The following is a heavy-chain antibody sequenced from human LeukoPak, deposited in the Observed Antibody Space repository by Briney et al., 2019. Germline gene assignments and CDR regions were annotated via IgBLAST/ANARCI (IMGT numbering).Heavy chain of an antibody. Sequence: SETLSLTCTVSGGSVNSGSYFWSWIRQPPGKGLEWIGYIQNSARTKYNPSLESRVTISVDSSKDQFSLRLSSVTAADTAVYYCATDYSNFYGMDVWGQGTTVTVSS. D-gene: IGHD4-11*01. V-gene: IGHV4-61*01. CDR2: IQNSART. J-gene: IGHJ6*02. CDR1: GGSVNSGSYF. CDR3: ATDYSNFYGMDV.